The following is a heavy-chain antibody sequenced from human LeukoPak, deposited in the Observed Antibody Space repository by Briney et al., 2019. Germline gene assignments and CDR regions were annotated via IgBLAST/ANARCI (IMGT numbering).Heavy chain of an antibody. Sequence: GGSLRLSCAASGFTVSSNYMSWVRQAPGKGLEWVSVIYSGGSTYYADSVKGRFTSSRDNSKNTLYLQMNSVRAEDTAVYYCASTLDYYDSSGYVDYWGQGTLVTVSS. V-gene: IGHV3-53*01. CDR1: GFTVSSNY. CDR2: IYSGGST. CDR3: ASTLDYYDSSGYVDY. J-gene: IGHJ4*02. D-gene: IGHD3-22*01.